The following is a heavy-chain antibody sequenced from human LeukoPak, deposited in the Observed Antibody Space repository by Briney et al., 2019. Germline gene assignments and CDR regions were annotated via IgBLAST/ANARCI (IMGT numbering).Heavy chain of an antibody. CDR2: INWNADST. V-gene: IGHV3-20*04. D-gene: IGHD6-13*01. CDR3: VPPLGAAGTPLDS. J-gene: IGHJ4*02. Sequence: GGSLRLSCAASGFTFDDYGMSWVRQAPGKGLEWVSGINWNADSTGYADSVKGRFTISRDNAKNSLYLEMNSLRVEDTAFYYCVPPLGAAGTPLDSWGQGTLVTVSS. CDR1: GFTFDDYG.